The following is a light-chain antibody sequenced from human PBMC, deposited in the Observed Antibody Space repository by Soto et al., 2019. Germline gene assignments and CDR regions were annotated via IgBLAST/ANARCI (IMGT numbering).Light chain of an antibody. V-gene: IGKV3-15*01. Sequence: ALTQSPDALSVSPGETVTLSCTANLNFGNKLAWYQQKPGQTPRLLIYDASTRATGVPDRFSASGSGTDFSLTISSLRSDDFGVYYCQQYIHWPRTFGLGANLEI. CDR3: QQYIHWPRT. CDR2: DAS. CDR1: LNFGNK. J-gene: IGKJ2*01.